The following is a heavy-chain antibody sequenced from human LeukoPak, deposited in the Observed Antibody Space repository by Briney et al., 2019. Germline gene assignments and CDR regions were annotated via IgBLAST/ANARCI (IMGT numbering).Heavy chain of an antibody. Sequence: ASVKVSCKASGYTFTGYYMHWVRQAPGQGLEWMGWINPNRGGTNYAQKFQGRVTMTTDTSTSTAYMELRSLRSEDTAVYYCAREGGIRFLEWLPASRWFDPWGQGTLVTVSS. CDR3: AREGGIRFLEWLPASRWFDP. J-gene: IGHJ5*02. CDR1: GYTFTGYY. CDR2: INPNRGGT. V-gene: IGHV1-2*02. D-gene: IGHD3-3*01.